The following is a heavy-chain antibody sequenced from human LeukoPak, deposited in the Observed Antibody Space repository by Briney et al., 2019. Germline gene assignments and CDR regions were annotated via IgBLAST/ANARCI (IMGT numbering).Heavy chain of an antibody. CDR2: IYSSGST. D-gene: IGHD6-13*01. CDR3: ARVDSINWYDSRGYFDY. Sequence: SETLSLTCTVSGGSISSSSYYWGWIRQPPGKGLEWIGSIYSSGSTYYNPSLKSRVTISVDTSKNQFSLNLSSVTAADTAVYYCARVDSINWYDSRGYFDYWGQGTLVTVSS. CDR1: GGSISSSSYY. V-gene: IGHV4-39*07. J-gene: IGHJ4*02.